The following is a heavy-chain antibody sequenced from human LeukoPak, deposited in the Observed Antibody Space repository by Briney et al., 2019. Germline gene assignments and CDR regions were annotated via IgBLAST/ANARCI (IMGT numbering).Heavy chain of an antibody. CDR2: IYYSGST. CDR1: GGSISSSSYY. J-gene: IGHJ4*02. D-gene: IGHD5-18*01. V-gene: IGHV4-39*07. CDR3: ARDPGAAMVVGGFDY. Sequence: SETLSLTCTVSGGSISSSSYYWGWIRQPPGKGLEWIGSIYYSGSTYYNPSLKSRITISVDTSKNQFSLKLSSVTAADTAVYYCARDPGAAMVVGGFDYWGQGTLVTVSS.